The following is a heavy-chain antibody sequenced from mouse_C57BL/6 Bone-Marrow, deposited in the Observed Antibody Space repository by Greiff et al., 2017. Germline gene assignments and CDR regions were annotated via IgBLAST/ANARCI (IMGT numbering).Heavy chain of an antibody. J-gene: IGHJ2*01. CDR1: GYTFTSYG. V-gene: IGHV1-81*01. CDR2: IYPRSGNN. CDR3: ARWNYYGSSYGY. D-gene: IGHD1-1*01. Sequence: VKLVESGAELARPGASVKLSCKASGYTFTSYGISWVKQRTGQGLEWIGEIYPRSGNNYYNEKFKGKATLTADKSSSTAYMELRSLTSEDSAVYFCARWNYYGSSYGYWGQGTTLTVSS.